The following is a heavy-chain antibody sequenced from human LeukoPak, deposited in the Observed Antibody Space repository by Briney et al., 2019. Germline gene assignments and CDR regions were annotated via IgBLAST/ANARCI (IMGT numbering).Heavy chain of an antibody. CDR2: ISGSGGST. Sequence: GGSLRLSCAASRFTFSTYAMSWVRQAPGKGLEWVSSISGSGGSTNYADSVKGRFTISRDDSRNTLSLQMNSLRAEDTAIYYCAKDLMVGATTFCLDYWGQGTLVTVSS. CDR3: AKDLMVGATTFCLDY. D-gene: IGHD1-26*01. J-gene: IGHJ4*02. CDR1: RFTFSTYA. V-gene: IGHV3-23*01.